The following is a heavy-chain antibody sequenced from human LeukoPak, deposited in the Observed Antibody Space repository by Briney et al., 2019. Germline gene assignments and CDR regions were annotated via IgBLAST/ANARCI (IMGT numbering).Heavy chain of an antibody. Sequence: GGSLRLSCAASGFTFNSYWMNWVRQAPGKGLEWVANIKRDGSERYYVDSVKGRFTISRDNAKNSLDLQMNSLRVEDTAVYYCARLGPASSGWPESFDYWGQGTLVTVSS. CDR2: IKRDGSER. CDR3: ARLGPASSGWPESFDY. CDR1: GFTFNSYW. J-gene: IGHJ4*02. D-gene: IGHD6-19*01. V-gene: IGHV3-7*03.